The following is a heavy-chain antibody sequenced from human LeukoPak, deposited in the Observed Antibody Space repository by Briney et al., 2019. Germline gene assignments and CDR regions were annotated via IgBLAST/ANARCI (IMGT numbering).Heavy chain of an antibody. Sequence: SETLSLTCTVSGGSVSSGSHPWSWIRQPPGKGLEWIGYSSNSGCTNCNPSLKSRVTISVDTSKNQFSLKLSSVTAADTAVYYCARVYKGDTIFGVGIDYWGQGTLVTVSS. D-gene: IGHD3-3*01. CDR2: SSNSGCT. CDR3: ARVYKGDTIFGVGIDY. J-gene: IGHJ4*02. CDR1: GGSVSSGSHP. V-gene: IGHV4-61*01.